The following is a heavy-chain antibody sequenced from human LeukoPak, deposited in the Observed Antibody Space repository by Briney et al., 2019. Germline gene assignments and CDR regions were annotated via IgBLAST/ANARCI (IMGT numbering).Heavy chain of an antibody. CDR1: GGSFSGYY. Sequence: PSETLSLTCAVYGGSFSGYYWSWIRQPPGKGLEWIGEINHSGSTNYNPSLKSRVTISVDTSKNQFSLKLSSVTAADTAVYYCARRTPTMVRGVPNAFDYWGQGTLVTVSS. D-gene: IGHD3-10*01. CDR2: INHSGST. V-gene: IGHV4-34*01. CDR3: ARRTPTMVRGVPNAFDY. J-gene: IGHJ4*02.